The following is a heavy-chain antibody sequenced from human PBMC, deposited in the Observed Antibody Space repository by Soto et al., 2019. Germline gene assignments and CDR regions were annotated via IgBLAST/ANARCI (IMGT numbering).Heavy chain of an antibody. CDR3: ARVRGGDSSSSEPPFYFYGIDV. CDR1: GGTFSSYA. J-gene: IGHJ6*04. Sequence: SGKVSCKASGGTFSSYAISWVRQAPGQGLEWMGGIIPIFGTANYAQKFQGRVTITADESTSTAYMELSSLRSEDTAVYYCARVRGGDSSSSEPPFYFYGIDVCGDRTTFPVSP. D-gene: IGHD6-6*01. V-gene: IGHV1-69*13. CDR2: IIPIFGTA.